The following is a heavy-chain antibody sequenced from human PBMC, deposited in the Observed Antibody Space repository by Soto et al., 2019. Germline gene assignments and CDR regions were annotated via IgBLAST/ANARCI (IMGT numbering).Heavy chain of an antibody. CDR2: IYYSGST. V-gene: IGHV4-31*03. D-gene: IGHD3-9*01. J-gene: IGHJ5*02. Sequence: TLSLTCTVSGGSISSGGYYWSWIRQHPGKGLEWIGYIYYSGSTYYNPSLKSRVTISVDTSKNQFSLKLSSVTAADTAVYFCARGNFDWLTPTFNWFDPWGQGTLATVSS. CDR1: GGSISSGGYY. CDR3: ARGNFDWLTPTFNWFDP.